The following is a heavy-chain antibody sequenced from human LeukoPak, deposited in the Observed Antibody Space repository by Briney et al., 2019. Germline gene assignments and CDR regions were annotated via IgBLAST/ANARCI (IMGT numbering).Heavy chain of an antibody. CDR3: AREKRPGYYYGSGSYWAFDY. CDR1: GGSFSGYY. CDR2: INHSGST. Sequence: SETLSLTCAVYGGSFSGYYWSWIRQPPGKGLEWIGEINHSGSTNYNPSLKSRVTISVDTSKNQFSLKLSSVTAADTAVYYCAREKRPGYYYGSGSYWAFDYWGQGTLVTVSP. J-gene: IGHJ4*02. D-gene: IGHD3-10*01. V-gene: IGHV4-34*01.